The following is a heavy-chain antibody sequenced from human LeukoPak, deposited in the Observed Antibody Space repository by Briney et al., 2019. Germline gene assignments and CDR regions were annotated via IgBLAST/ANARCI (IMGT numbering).Heavy chain of an antibody. J-gene: IGHJ4*02. D-gene: IGHD1-26*01. CDR3: ARDLVGATPGDDY. V-gene: IGHV3-30-3*01. Sequence: PGGSLRLSCAASGFTFSSYAMHWVRQAPGKGLEWVAVISYDGSNKYYADSVKGRFTISRDNSKNTLYLQMNSLRAEDTAVYYCARDLVGATPGDDYWGQGALVTVSS. CDR2: ISYDGSNK. CDR1: GFTFSSYA.